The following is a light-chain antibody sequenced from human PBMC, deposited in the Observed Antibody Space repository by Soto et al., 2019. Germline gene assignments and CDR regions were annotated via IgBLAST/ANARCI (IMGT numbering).Light chain of an antibody. J-gene: IGLJ3*02. V-gene: IGLV2-11*01. CDR1: NSDVGAYNY. CDR3: CSYAGSYTWV. CDR2: DVS. Sequence: QSVLTQPRSVSGSPGQSVTTSCTGTNSDVGAYNYVSWYQQHPGKAPKLMLYDVSRRPSGVPDRFSGSKSGNTASLTISRLQAEDEADYYCCSYAGSYTWVFGGGTKLTVL.